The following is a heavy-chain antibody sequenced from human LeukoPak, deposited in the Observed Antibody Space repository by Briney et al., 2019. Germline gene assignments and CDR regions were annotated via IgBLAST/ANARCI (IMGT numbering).Heavy chain of an antibody. CDR1: GFTFSNFW. CDR2: IYSGGRT. V-gene: IGHV3-53*01. CDR3: ARGNSGSSDVEYNYGMDV. J-gene: IGHJ6*02. D-gene: IGHD1-26*01. Sequence: GGSLRLSCAGSGFTFSNFWVHWVRQAPGKGLVWVSVIYSGGRTYYADSVKGRFTISRDNSKNTLYLQLNSLRAEDTAVYYCARGNSGSSDVEYNYGMDVWGQGTTVTVSS.